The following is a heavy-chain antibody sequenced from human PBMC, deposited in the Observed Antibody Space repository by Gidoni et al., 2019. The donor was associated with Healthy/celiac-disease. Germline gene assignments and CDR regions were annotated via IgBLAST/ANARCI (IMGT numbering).Heavy chain of an antibody. CDR2: ISYDGSNK. CDR3: AKDPRGRPYYDSSGGPFDY. CDR1: GFTFSRYG. V-gene: IGHV3-30*18. D-gene: IGHD3-22*01. J-gene: IGHJ4*02. Sequence: QVQLVESGGGVVQPGRSLSLSCAASGFTFSRYGMHWVRQAPGKGLEWVAVISYDGSNKYYADSVKGRFTIPRDNSKNTLYLQTNSLRAEDTAVYYCAKDPRGRPYYDSSGGPFDYWGQGTLVTVSS.